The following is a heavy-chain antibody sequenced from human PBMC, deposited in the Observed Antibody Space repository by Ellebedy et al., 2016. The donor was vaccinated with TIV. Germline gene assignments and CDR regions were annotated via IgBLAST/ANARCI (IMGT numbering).Heavy chain of an antibody. CDR3: ARGPAVVTAIRRVIFDY. Sequence: GSLRLSXAVYGGSFSGYYWRWIRQPPGKGLEWIGEINHSGSTNYNPSLKSRVTISVDTSKNQFSLKLSSVTAADTAVYYCARGPAVVTAIRRVIFDYWGQGTLVTVSS. V-gene: IGHV4-34*01. D-gene: IGHD2-21*02. CDR2: INHSGST. J-gene: IGHJ4*02. CDR1: GGSFSGYY.